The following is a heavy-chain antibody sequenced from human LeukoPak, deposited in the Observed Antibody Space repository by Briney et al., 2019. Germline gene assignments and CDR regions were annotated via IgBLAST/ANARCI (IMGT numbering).Heavy chain of an antibody. D-gene: IGHD2-15*01. Sequence: ASVKVSCKASGYTFTGYYMHWVRQAPGQGLEWMAWINPNSGGTNYAQKFQDRVTMTRDTSISTAYMELSRLRSDDTAVYYCAGALSGYCSGGSCYPYYYYYMDVWGKGTTATVSS. V-gene: IGHV1-2*02. CDR3: AGALSGYCSGGSCYPYYYYYMDV. J-gene: IGHJ6*03. CDR1: GYTFTGYY. CDR2: INPNSGGT.